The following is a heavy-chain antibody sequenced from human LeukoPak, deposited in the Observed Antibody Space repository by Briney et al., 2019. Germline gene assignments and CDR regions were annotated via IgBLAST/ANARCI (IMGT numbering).Heavy chain of an antibody. CDR3: AKGGPSSNFPFDP. CDR2: ISGSGGST. CDR1: GFTFSSYA. J-gene: IGHJ5*02. V-gene: IGHV3-23*01. D-gene: IGHD4-11*01. Sequence: PGGSLRLSCAASGFTFSSYAMSWVRQAPGKGLEWVSTISGSGGSTYYADSVKSRFTISRDNSKNTLYLRMNSLRAEDTALYYCAKGGPSSNFPFDPWGQGTLVTVFS.